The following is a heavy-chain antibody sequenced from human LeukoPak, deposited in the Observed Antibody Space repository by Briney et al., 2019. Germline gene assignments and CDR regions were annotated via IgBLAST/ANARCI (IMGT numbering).Heavy chain of an antibody. D-gene: IGHD6-6*01. CDR1: GGSFSGYY. V-gene: IGHV4-34*01. CDR3: TRERNPISNIGVRRGSDTFDI. Sequence: SETLSLTCAVYGGSFSGYYWSWIRQPPGKGLEWIGEINHSGSTNYNPSLKSRVTISVDTSKNQFSLKLSSVTAADTAVYYCTRERNPISNIGVRRGSDTFDIWGQGTLVTVSS. J-gene: IGHJ3*02. CDR2: INHSGST.